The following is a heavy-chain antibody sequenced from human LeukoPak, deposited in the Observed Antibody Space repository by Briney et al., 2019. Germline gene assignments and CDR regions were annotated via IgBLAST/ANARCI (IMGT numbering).Heavy chain of an antibody. J-gene: IGHJ3*02. CDR1: GPIVSSNY. D-gene: IGHD1-7*01. CDR2: LYPEGTT. CDR3: ARTMVETRTTDAFDI. V-gene: IGHV3-66*02. Sequence: GGSLRLSCAASGPIVSSNYMSWVRQAPGKGLEWVAVLYPEGTTYYADSVKGRFTISRDNSKNTLFLQINSLRPEDTALYFCARTMVETRTTDAFDIWGQGTMVTVSS.